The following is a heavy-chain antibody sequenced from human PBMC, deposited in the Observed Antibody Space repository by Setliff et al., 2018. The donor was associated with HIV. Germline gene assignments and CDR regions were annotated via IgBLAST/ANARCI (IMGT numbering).Heavy chain of an antibody. Sequence: SETLSLTCAVSGYSISTAYYWGWIRQPPGKGLEWIGSVYHSGTTYYNPSLRSRVTISVDTSKNQFSLKLRSVTAADTAVYYCARDHNSGTLHSFDLWGQGTKFTVSS. J-gene: IGHJ3*01. D-gene: IGHD1-26*01. CDR3: ARDHNSGTLHSFDL. V-gene: IGHV4-38-2*02. CDR2: VYHSGTT. CDR1: GYSISTAYY.